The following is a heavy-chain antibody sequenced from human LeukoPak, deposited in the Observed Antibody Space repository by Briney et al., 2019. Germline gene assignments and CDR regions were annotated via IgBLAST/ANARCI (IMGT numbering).Heavy chain of an antibody. CDR1: GFTFSSFA. J-gene: IGHJ4*02. CDR3: ASRLGATGTPEY. Sequence: GGSLRLSCAASGFTFSSFAMSWVRQAPGKGLEWVSAISGSGGTTYYADSVKGRFTISRDNSKNTLYLQMNSLRAEDTAVYYCASRLGATGTPEYWGQGTLVTVSS. CDR2: ISGSGGTT. V-gene: IGHV3-23*01. D-gene: IGHD1-26*01.